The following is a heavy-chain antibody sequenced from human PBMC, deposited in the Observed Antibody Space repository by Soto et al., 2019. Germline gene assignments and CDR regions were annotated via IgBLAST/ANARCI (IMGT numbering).Heavy chain of an antibody. V-gene: IGHV1-69*06. CDR1: GGTFSGYA. D-gene: IGHD2-2*02. CDR2: IIPMFGTS. CDR3: AGGSCSSTSCYKEYYFDL. Sequence: QVQLVQSGAEVKKPGSSVKVSCKASGGTFSGYAISWVRQAPGQGLEWMGEIIPMFGTSNYAQKFQGRVTITGDKPTSTAYRELGGLRSEDRAVYYCAGGSCSSTSCYKEYYFDLGGQGPLVTVSS. J-gene: IGHJ4*02.